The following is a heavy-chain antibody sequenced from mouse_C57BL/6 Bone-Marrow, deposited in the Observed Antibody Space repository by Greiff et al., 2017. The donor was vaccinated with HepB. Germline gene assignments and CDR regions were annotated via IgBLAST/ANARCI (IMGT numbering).Heavy chain of an antibody. CDR3: ARLRIGMDY. V-gene: IGHV1-76*01. CDR2: IYPGSGNT. D-gene: IGHD2-12*01. Sequence: VQGVESGAELVRPGASVKLSCKASGYTFTDYYINWVKQRPGQGLEWIARIYPGSGNTYYNEKFKGKATLTAEKSSSTAYMQLSSLTSEDSAVYFCARLRIGMDYWGQGTSVTVSS. CDR1: GYTFTDYY. J-gene: IGHJ4*01.